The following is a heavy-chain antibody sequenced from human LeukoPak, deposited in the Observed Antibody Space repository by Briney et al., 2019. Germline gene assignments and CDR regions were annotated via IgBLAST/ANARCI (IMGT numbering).Heavy chain of an antibody. CDR2: IWYDGSNK. V-gene: IGHV3-33*01. D-gene: IGHD4-17*01. CDR1: GFTFSSYG. Sequence: GGSLRLSCAASGFTFSSYGMHWVHQAPGKGLEWVAVIWYDGSNKYYADSVKGRFTISRVNSKNTLYLQMNSLRAEDTAVYYCARDYGDCPDYWGQGTLVTVSS. CDR3: ARDYGDCPDY. J-gene: IGHJ4*02.